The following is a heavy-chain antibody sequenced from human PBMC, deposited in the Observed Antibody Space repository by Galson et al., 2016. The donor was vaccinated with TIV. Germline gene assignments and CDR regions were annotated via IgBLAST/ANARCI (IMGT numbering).Heavy chain of an antibody. CDR1: GESFTNYG. V-gene: IGHV1-69*13. CDR3: ARSGDYGDY. Sequence: SVKVSCKASGESFTNYGISWVRQAPGQGLEWVGRVTPRFGTADYAPRFQGRVTVTAESSTTTSYMILRNLGSEDTAVYYCARSGDYGDYWGQGTLVTVSS. CDR2: VTPRFGTA. J-gene: IGHJ4*02. D-gene: IGHD4-17*01.